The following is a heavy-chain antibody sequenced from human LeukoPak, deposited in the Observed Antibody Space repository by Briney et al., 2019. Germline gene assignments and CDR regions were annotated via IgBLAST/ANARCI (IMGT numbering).Heavy chain of an antibody. CDR1: GFSITDPH. Sequence: LSCAVAGFSITDPHTDWVRQDPGKGLEWIGEINHSGSTNFNPSLNSRVTISVDTSKNQFSLKLSSVTAADTAVYYCARGPTDIWSGYYLAYWGQGTLVTVSS. V-gene: IGHV4-34*01. CDR2: INHSGST. D-gene: IGHD3-3*01. J-gene: IGHJ4*02. CDR3: ARGPTDIWSGYYLAY.